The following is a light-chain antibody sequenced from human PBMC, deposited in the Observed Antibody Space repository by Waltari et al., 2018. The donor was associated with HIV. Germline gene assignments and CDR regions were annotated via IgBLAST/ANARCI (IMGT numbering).Light chain of an antibody. Sequence: QSVLAQPRSVSGTPGQTVNISCSGSTSNVRNNYVYWYQQVTGVAPKLLIYRNNQRPSGVPCRFSGSKSGTSASLAISGLRTEDEAEYYCAVWDDRLSGRLFGGGTKVTVL. CDR2: RNN. CDR3: AVWDDRLSGRL. V-gene: IGLV1-47*01. J-gene: IGLJ2*01. CDR1: TSNVRNNY.